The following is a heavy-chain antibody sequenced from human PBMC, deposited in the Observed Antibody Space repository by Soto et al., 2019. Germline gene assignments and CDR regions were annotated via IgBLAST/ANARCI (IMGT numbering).Heavy chain of an antibody. V-gene: IGHV3-20*04. CDR3: ARDGGVLTVDAFDL. Sequence: GGSLRLSCAASGLTFDDFGLTWVRQVPGKGPEWVSGITWNGGSTGYADSVKGRFTISRDNAKNSLYLQMNSLRDEDTALYYCARDGGVLTVDAFDLWGQGTMVTFSS. J-gene: IGHJ3*01. CDR1: GLTFDDFG. CDR2: ITWNGGST. D-gene: IGHD3-16*01.